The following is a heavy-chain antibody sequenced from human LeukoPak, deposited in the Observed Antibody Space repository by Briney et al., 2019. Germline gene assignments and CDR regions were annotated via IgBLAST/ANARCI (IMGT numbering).Heavy chain of an antibody. J-gene: IGHJ4*02. D-gene: IGHD3-10*01. V-gene: IGHV3-23*01. Sequence: GGSLRLSCGASGLTVSSYAMSWVRQAPGKGLEGVSTIIGSAVNTYYADPVKGRFTISRDDSKNTVYLQMNSLRAEDTAVYSCAKYTSGTSYRGLDQWGQGTLVTVSS. CDR3: AKYTSGTSYRGLDQ. CDR1: GLTVSSYA. CDR2: IIGSAVNT.